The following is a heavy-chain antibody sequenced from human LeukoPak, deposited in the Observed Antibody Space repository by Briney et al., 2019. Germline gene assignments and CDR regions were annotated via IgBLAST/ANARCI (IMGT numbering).Heavy chain of an antibody. V-gene: IGHV3-30*18. CDR2: ISYDGSNK. Sequence: PGRSLRLSCAASGFTFSSYGMHWVRQAPGKGLEWVAVISYDGSNKYYADSVKGRFTISRDNSKNTLYLQMNSLRAEDTAVYYCAKDGGYGGNYGMNVWGQGTTVTVSS. D-gene: IGHD4-23*01. CDR1: GFTFSSYG. J-gene: IGHJ6*02. CDR3: AKDGGYGGNYGMNV.